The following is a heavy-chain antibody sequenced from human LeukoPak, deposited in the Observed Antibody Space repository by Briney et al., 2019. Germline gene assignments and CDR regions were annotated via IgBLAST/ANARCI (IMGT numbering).Heavy chain of an antibody. CDR1: DFSFITYA. Sequence: GGSLRLSCAASDFSFITYAMSWVRQAPGKGLEWVATITGRGDATYYADSVKGRFTISRDNSKNTLYLQMNSLRAEDTAVYYCARGPSGYHNTGGQGTLVTVSS. CDR2: ITGRGDAT. CDR3: ARGPSGYHNT. V-gene: IGHV3-23*01. D-gene: IGHD5-12*01. J-gene: IGHJ4*02.